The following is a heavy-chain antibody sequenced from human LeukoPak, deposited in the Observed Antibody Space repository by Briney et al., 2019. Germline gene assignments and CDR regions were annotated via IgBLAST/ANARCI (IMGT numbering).Heavy chain of an antibody. CDR1: GFTFSSYW. Sequence: GGSLRLSCAASGFTFSSYWMHWVRQAPGKGLVWVSRINSDGSSTSYADSVKGRFTISRDNAKNTLYLQMNSLRAEDTAVYYCGRDSRIAAADYWGQGTLVTVSS. V-gene: IGHV3-74*01. J-gene: IGHJ4*02. CDR2: INSDGSST. D-gene: IGHD6-13*01. CDR3: GRDSRIAAADY.